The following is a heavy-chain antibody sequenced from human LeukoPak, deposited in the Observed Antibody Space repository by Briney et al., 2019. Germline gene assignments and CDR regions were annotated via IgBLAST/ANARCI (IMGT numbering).Heavy chain of an antibody. CDR2: IYTSGST. D-gene: IGHD6-19*01. CDR1: GGSISSYY. CDR3: ARVKRSSGWVDY. Sequence: PSETLSLTCTVSGGSISSYYWSWIRQPAGKGLEWIGRIYTSGSTNYNPSLKSRVTISVDKSKNQFSLKLSSVTAADTAVYYYARVKRSSGWVDYWGQGTLVTVSS. J-gene: IGHJ4*02. V-gene: IGHV4-4*07.